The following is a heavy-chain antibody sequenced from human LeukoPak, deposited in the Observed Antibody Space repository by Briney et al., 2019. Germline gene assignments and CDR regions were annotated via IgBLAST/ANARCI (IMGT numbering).Heavy chain of an antibody. V-gene: IGHV3-7*03. Sequence: GGSLRLSCAASGFTVSNSWMTWVRQAPGKGLEWVANVRQQGTKNYYVDSVRGRFTISRDNAKNALYLQMNSLRAEDTAVYYCARGGQPGGFDYWGQGTLVTVSS. CDR2: VRQQGTKN. CDR1: GFTVSNSW. D-gene: IGHD2-2*01. CDR3: ARGGQPGGFDY. J-gene: IGHJ4*02.